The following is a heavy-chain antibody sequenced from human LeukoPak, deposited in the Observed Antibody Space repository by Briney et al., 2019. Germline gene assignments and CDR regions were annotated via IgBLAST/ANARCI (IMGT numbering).Heavy chain of an antibody. D-gene: IGHD6-13*01. CDR3: AGRPRWYRGPGDAFDI. CDR2: INHSGST. Sequence: PSETLSLTCAVYGGSFSGYYWSWIRQPPGKGLEWVGEINHSGSTNYNPSLKSRVTISVDTSKNQFSLKLSSVTAADTAVYYCAGRPRWYRGPGDAFDIWGQGTMVTVSS. CDR1: GGSFSGYY. V-gene: IGHV4-34*01. J-gene: IGHJ3*02.